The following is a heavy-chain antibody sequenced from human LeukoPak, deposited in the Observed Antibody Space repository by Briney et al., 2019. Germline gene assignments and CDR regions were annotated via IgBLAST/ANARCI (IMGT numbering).Heavy chain of an antibody. CDR3: ARAGSYYFDL. V-gene: IGHV3-74*01. CDR1: GFTFSSSW. D-gene: IGHD1-26*01. CDR2: MNADGRTI. Sequence: GGSLRLSCAASGFTFSSSWMHWVRQGPGKGLVWVARMNADGRTINYADFVKGRFTISRDNAKNTLYLQMSSLRTEDAAVYYCARAGSYYFDLWGRGTQVTVSS. J-gene: IGHJ2*01.